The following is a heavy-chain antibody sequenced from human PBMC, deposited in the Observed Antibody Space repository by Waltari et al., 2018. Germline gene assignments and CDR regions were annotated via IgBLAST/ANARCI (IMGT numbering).Heavy chain of an antibody. Sequence: EVQLLESGGGLVQPGGSLRLPCAASGFTFSTYVVSWVRQTPDKGLDWFSAVTSAGDYTYYADSVKGRFTISRDNSQKILYLQMNSLRVEDTAIYYCAKGSAASRPYYFDFWGQGTPVTVSS. D-gene: IGHD3-10*01. J-gene: IGHJ4*02. CDR2: VTSAGDYT. V-gene: IGHV3-23*01. CDR1: GFTFSTYV. CDR3: AKGSAASRPYYFDF.